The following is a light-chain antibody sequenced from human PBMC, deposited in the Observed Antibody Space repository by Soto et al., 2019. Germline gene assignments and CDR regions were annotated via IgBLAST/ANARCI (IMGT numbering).Light chain of an antibody. V-gene: IGLV1-51*01. CDR3: GTWDSSRSGGV. CDR1: SSNIGDDY. J-gene: IGLJ3*02. Sequence: QSVLTQPPSVSSAPGQKVTISCSGSSSNIGDDYVSWYQQFPGKAPRLLIYDDDKRPSGIPDRFSGSKSGTAATLEITGLQTGDEADYYCGTWDSSRSGGVFGGGTKVTVL. CDR2: DDD.